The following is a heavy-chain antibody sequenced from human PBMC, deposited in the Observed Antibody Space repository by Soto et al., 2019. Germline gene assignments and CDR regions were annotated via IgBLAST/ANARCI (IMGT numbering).Heavy chain of an antibody. J-gene: IGHJ5*02. D-gene: IGHD3-22*01. CDR2: IIPIFGTA. V-gene: IGHV1-69*13. CDR1: GGTFSSYA. CDR3: ARGEIHYYDSSGYYYRWFDP. Sequence: SVKVSCKASGGTFSSYAISWVRQAPGQGLEWMGGIIPIFGTANYAQKFQGRVTITADESTSTAYMELSSLRSEDTAVYYCARGEIHYYDSSGYYYRWFDPWGQGNLVTVS.